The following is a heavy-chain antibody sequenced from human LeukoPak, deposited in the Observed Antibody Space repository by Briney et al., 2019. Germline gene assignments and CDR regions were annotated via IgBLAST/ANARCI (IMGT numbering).Heavy chain of an antibody. D-gene: IGHD6-13*01. V-gene: IGHV5-51*01. Sequence: GESLKISCKGSGYSFTSYWIGCVRQMPGKGLEWMGIIYPGDSDTRYSPSFQGQVTISADKSISTAYLQWSSLKASDTAMYYCARRSRNSWNWFDPWGQGTLVTVSS. CDR3: ARRSRNSWNWFDP. CDR2: IYPGDSDT. CDR1: GYSFTSYW. J-gene: IGHJ5*02.